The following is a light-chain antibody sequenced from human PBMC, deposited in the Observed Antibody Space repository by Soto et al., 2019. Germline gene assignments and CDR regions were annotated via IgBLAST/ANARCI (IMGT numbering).Light chain of an antibody. CDR1: KGVGPW. CDR2: EAS. J-gene: IGKJ1*01. CDR3: QQYYDFRT. V-gene: IGKV1-5*03. Sequence: IQLTQSPSTLSGSVGDRVTITCRASKGVGPWLAWYQQRPSQAPKLLVYEASKLQSGVPSRFSASGSVRDFTLTISSLQPEDSATYYCQQYYDFRTFGQGTKVEI.